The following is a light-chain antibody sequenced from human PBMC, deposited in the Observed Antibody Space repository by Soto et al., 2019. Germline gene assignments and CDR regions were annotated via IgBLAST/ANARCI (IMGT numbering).Light chain of an antibody. CDR3: QHFGYPQCT. CDR2: ATS. Sequence: ELVLTQSPGTLSLSPGASAALSCKASQIGSGNYLSWYQQKSGQAPRLLIYATSTRAPGIPDRFSGSGSATDFSLIISRXEPEDSAVYYCQHFGYPQCTFGRGTKVDIK. V-gene: IGKV3-20*01. CDR1: QIGSGNY. J-gene: IGKJ1*01.